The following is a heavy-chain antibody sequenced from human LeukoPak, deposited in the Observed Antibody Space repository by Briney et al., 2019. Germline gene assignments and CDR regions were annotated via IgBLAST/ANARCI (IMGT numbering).Heavy chain of an antibody. CDR1: GFTFSSYG. CDR3: AREPGWLLHHDAFDI. J-gene: IGHJ3*02. Sequence: PGGSLRLSCAASGFTFSSYGMHWVRQAPGKVREWGAVISYDGSNKYYADSVKGRFTISRDKAKNTLYLQMNSLRAEDTAVYYCAREPGWLLHHDAFDIWGQGTMVTVSS. D-gene: IGHD3-22*01. V-gene: IGHV3-30*03. CDR2: ISYDGSNK.